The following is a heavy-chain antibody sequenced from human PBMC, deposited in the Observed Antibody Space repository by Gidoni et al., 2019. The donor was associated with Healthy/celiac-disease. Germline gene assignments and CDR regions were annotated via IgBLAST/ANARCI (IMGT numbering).Heavy chain of an antibody. V-gene: IGHV3-33*01. CDR1: GFTFSSYG. Sequence: QVQLVESGGGVVQPGRSLRLSCAASGFTFSSYGMHWVRQAPGKGLEWVAVIWYDGSNKYYADSVKGRFTISRDNSKNTVYLQMNSLRAEDTAVYYCARVQGGGYCSGGSCPVGYMDVWGKGTTVTVSS. J-gene: IGHJ6*03. CDR2: IWYDGSNK. CDR3: ARVQGGGYCSGGSCPVGYMDV. D-gene: IGHD2-15*01.